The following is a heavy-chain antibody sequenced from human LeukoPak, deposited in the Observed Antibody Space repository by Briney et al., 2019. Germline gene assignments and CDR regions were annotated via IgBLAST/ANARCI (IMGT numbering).Heavy chain of an antibody. D-gene: IGHD4-17*01. CDR2: ISGSGGST. V-gene: IGHV3-23*01. CDR3: AKDWYPGTTVTTTHWFDP. J-gene: IGHJ5*02. Sequence: GGSLRLSCAASGFTFSSYAMNWVRQAPGKGLEWVSVISGSGGSTYYADSVKGRFTISRDNSKNTLYPQMNSLRAEDTAVYYCAKDWYPGTTVTTTHWFDPWGQGTLVTVSS. CDR1: GFTFSSYA.